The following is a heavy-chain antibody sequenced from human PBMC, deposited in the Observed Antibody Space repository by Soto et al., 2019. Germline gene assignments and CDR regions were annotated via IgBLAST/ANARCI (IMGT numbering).Heavy chain of an antibody. Sequence: PGGSLRLSCAASGFTFSSYSMNWVRQAPGKGLEWVSYISSSSSTIYYADSVKGRFTISRDNAKNSLYLQMNSLRDEDTAVYYCARLRGDFWSGSLNWFDPWGQGTLVTVSS. CDR1: GFTFSSYS. CDR3: ARLRGDFWSGSLNWFDP. V-gene: IGHV3-48*02. D-gene: IGHD3-3*01. CDR2: ISSSSSTI. J-gene: IGHJ5*02.